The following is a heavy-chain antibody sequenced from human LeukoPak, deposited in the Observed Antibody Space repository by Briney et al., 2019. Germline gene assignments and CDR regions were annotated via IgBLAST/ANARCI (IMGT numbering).Heavy chain of an antibody. V-gene: IGHV4-34*01. Sequence: SETLSLTCAVYGESSFSSYYWSWIRQTPGGALEWIGEINHSGYTNYNPSLKSRVTLSIDTSKNQFSLRLNSVTAADTAVYYCSKQVVGNDYWGQGTLVTVSS. J-gene: IGHJ4*02. CDR1: GESSFSSYY. CDR2: INHSGYT. CDR3: SKQVVGNDY. D-gene: IGHD3-22*01.